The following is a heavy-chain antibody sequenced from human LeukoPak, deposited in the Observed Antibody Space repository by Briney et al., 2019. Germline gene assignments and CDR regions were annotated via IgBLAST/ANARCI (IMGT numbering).Heavy chain of an antibody. V-gene: IGHV3-23*01. Sequence: PGGSLRLSCAASGSTFSSYAMSWVRQAPGKGLEWVSAISGSGGSTYYADSVKGRFTISRDNSKNTLYLQMNSLRPEDTAVYYCARGKDTGRQYNFDHWGQGILVTVAS. CDR2: ISGSGGST. CDR1: GSTFSSYA. CDR3: ARGKDTGRQYNFDH. J-gene: IGHJ4*02. D-gene: IGHD5-18*01.